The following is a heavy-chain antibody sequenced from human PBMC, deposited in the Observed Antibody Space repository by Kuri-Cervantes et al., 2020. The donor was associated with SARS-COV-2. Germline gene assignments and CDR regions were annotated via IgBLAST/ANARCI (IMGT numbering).Heavy chain of an antibody. V-gene: IGHV3-20*04. CDR1: GFTFDDYG. CDR2: INWNGGGT. J-gene: IGHJ4*02. Sequence: GESLKISCAASGFTFDDYGMSWVRQAPGKGLEWVSGINWNGGGTGYADSVKGRFTISRDNAKNSLYLQMNSLRAEDTAVYYCARGASGYNPPFDYWGQGTLVTVSS. D-gene: IGHD5-24*01. CDR3: ARGASGYNPPFDY.